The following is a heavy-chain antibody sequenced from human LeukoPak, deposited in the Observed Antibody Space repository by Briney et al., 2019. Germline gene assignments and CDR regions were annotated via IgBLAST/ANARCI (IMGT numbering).Heavy chain of an antibody. Sequence: ASVKVSCKASGYTFTGYYMHWVRQAPGQGLEWMGWINPNSGGTNYAQKFQGRVTMTRDTSISTAYMELSRLRSDDTAVYYCARDTAYCSSTSCSGGPNPGPDYWGQGTLVTVSS. J-gene: IGHJ4*02. V-gene: IGHV1-2*02. CDR2: INPNSGGT. CDR1: GYTFTGYY. CDR3: ARDTAYCSSTSCSGGPNPGPDY. D-gene: IGHD2-2*01.